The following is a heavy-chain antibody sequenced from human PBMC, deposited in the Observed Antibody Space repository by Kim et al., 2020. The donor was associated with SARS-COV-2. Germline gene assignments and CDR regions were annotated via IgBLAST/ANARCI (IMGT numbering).Heavy chain of an antibody. J-gene: IGHJ3*02. Sequence: SETLSLTCTVSGGSISSGGYYWSWIRQHPGKGLEGIGYIYYSGSTYYNPSLKSRVTISVDTSNNQFSLKLSSVTAADTAVYYCARGSGITIFGVVMIDAFDIWGQGTMVTVSS. CDR3: ARGSGITIFGVVMIDAFDI. V-gene: IGHV4-31*03. CDR1: GGSISSGGYY. CDR2: IYYSGST. D-gene: IGHD3-3*01.